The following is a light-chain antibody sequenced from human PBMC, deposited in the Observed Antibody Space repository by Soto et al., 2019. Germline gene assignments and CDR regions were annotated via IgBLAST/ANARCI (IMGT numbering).Light chain of an antibody. Sequence: EIVLTQSPATLSLSPGERATLSCRASQSVSTYLAWFQQRPGQAPRLLIYDASNRATGIPARFSGTGSGTDFTLTISSLEPEAFAVYYCRQRNNWPLTFGGGTKVEIK. CDR2: DAS. J-gene: IGKJ4*01. V-gene: IGKV3-11*01. CDR3: RQRNNWPLT. CDR1: QSVSTY.